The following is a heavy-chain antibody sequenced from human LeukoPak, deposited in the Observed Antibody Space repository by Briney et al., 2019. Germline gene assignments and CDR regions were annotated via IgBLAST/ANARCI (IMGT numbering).Heavy chain of an antibody. CDR1: GGSISSAGYY. J-gene: IGHJ4*02. V-gene: IGHV4-31*03. CDR3: ASAPLGNSFSYMAY. CDR2: IYYTGRT. D-gene: IGHD5-18*01. Sequence: SETLSLTCTVSGGSISSAGYYWNWIRQHPTEGLEWIGHIYYTGRTTYNPSVKSRVTISADTSKNQFSLKLNSVTAADTAVYFCASAPLGNSFSYMAYWGQGALVTVSS.